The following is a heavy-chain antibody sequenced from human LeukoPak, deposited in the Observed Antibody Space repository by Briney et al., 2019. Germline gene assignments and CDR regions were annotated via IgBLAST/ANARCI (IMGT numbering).Heavy chain of an antibody. J-gene: IGHJ3*01. Sequence: ASVKVSCKASGYTFTDYYIHWMRQAPGQGLEWMGWINPKRGVTTYAQKFRGRVTMTRDTSITTAYMELTRLRSDDTTIYYCAIETNYGDYGNAFDVRGQGTKVTVSS. D-gene: IGHD4-17*01. CDR3: AIETNYGDYGNAFDV. CDR1: GYTFTDYY. CDR2: INPKRGVT. V-gene: IGHV1-2*02.